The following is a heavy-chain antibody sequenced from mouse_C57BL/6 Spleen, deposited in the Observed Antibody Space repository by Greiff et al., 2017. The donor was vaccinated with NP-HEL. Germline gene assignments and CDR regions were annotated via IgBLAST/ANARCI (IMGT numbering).Heavy chain of an antibody. Sequence: VQLQQPGAELVMPGASVKLSCKASGYTFTSYWMHWVKQRPGQGLEWIGEIDPSDSYTNYNQKFKGKSTLTVDKSSSTAYMQLSSLTSEDSAVYYCARNYYYGSSTYFDVWGTGTTVTVSS. CDR1: GYTFTSYW. J-gene: IGHJ1*03. V-gene: IGHV1-69*01. CDR3: ARNYYYGSSTYFDV. D-gene: IGHD1-1*01. CDR2: IDPSDSYT.